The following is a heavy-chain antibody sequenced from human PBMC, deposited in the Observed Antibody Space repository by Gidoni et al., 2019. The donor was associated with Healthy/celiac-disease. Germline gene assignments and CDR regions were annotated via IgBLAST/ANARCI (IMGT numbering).Heavy chain of an antibody. CDR1: GFTFSSYA. Sequence: EVQLLESGGGLVPPGGSLRLSCAASGFTFSSYAMSWVRQAPGKGLEWVSAISGSGGSTYYADSVKGRFTISRDNSKNTLYLQMNSLRAEDTAVYYCAKSEGLLWFGELLYYFDYWGQGTLVTVSS. CDR3: AKSEGLLWFGELLYYFDY. V-gene: IGHV3-23*01. J-gene: IGHJ4*02. CDR2: ISGSGGST. D-gene: IGHD3-10*01.